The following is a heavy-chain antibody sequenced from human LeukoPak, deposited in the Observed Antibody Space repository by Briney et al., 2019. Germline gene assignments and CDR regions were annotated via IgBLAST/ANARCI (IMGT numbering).Heavy chain of an antibody. J-gene: IGHJ4*02. CDR1: GGTYSSYG. CDR3: ATVLWLELY. V-gene: IGHV3-23*01. Sequence: GGSLRLSCAASGGTYSSYGMSWVRQAPGKGLEWVSGISGSGGSTYYADSVKGQFTISRDNSKNMLYLQMNSLRAEDTAVYYCATVLWLELYWGQGTLVTVSS. D-gene: IGHD6-19*01. CDR2: ISGSGGST.